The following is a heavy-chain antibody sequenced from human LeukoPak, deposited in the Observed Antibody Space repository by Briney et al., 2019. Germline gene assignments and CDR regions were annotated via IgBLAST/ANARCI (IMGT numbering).Heavy chain of an antibody. CDR2: IFGGGDST. V-gene: IGHV3-23*01. J-gene: IGHJ4*02. CDR3: AKRGLAAAASFDY. D-gene: IGHD6-13*01. CDR1: GFTFSSYA. Sequence: GGPLRLSCAASGFTFSSYAMSWVRQAPGKGLEWVSTIFGGGDSTYYADSVKGRFTISRDSSKNTLYLQMNSLRADDTAVYYCAKRGLAAAASFDYWGQGTLVTVSS.